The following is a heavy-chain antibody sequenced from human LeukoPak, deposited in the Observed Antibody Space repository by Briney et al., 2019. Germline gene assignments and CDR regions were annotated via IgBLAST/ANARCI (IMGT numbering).Heavy chain of an antibody. CDR1: GGTFSSYA. V-gene: IGHV1-69*13. Sequence: SVKVSCKASGGTFSSYAISWVRQAPGQGLEWMGGIIPFFGTANYAQKFQGRVTITADESTSTAYMELSSLRSEDTAVYYCAREIMVVGTASYAFDIWGQGTMVTVSS. D-gene: IGHD2-8*01. CDR3: AREIMVVGTASYAFDI. J-gene: IGHJ3*02. CDR2: IIPFFGTA.